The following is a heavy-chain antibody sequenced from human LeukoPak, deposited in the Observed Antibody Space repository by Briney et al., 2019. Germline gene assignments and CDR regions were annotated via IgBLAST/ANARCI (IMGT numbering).Heavy chain of an antibody. CDR1: AFSFSSFA. CDR3: TKDPNGDYIGAFDP. Sequence: GGSLRLSCAASAFSFSSFAMTWVRQAPGKGLEWVSSITGGHYATYNTDSVKGRFTISRDNAKNTLYLQMNSLRADDTAIYYCTKDPNGDYIGAFDPWGQGTLVTVSS. D-gene: IGHD4-17*01. V-gene: IGHV3-23*01. CDR2: ITGGHYAT. J-gene: IGHJ5*02.